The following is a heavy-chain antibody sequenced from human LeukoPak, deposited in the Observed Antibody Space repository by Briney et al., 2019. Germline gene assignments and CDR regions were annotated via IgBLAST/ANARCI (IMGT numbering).Heavy chain of an antibody. V-gene: IGHV4-59*01. CDR2: IYYSGST. Sequence: SETLSLTCTVSGRSISSYYWSWLRQPPGKGLEWIGYIYYSGSTNYNPSLKSRVTISVDTSKNQFSLKLTSVTAADAAVYYCARVYSRHFDYWGQGTLVTVSS. J-gene: IGHJ4*02. CDR3: ARVYSRHFDY. D-gene: IGHD1-14*01. CDR1: GRSISSYY.